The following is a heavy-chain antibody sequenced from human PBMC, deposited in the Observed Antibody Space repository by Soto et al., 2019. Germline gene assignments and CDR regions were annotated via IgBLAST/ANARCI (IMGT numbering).Heavy chain of an antibody. CDR3: AKGNSWSPALVLDI. J-gene: IGHJ3*02. Sequence: EVQLLESGGGLVQPGGSLRLSCAASGFTFRSYAMNWVRQAPGKGLEWVSAISGSAGSTYYADSVKGRFTISRDTSKNTLYLQMNSLRAEDTAVYYCAKGNSWSPALVLDIWGQGRIVTVSS. CDR2: ISGSAGST. D-gene: IGHD1-7*01. CDR1: GFTFRSYA. V-gene: IGHV3-23*01.